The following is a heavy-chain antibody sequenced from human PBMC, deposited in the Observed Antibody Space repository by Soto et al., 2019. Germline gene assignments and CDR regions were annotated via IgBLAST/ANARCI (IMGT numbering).Heavy chain of an antibody. V-gene: IGHV3-7*04. CDR1: GFTFSSYW. Sequence: GGSLTLSCAASGFTFSSYWMSWVCQAPGKGKEWVANIKQDGSEKYYVDSVKGRFTISRDNAKNSLYLQMNSLRAEDTAVYYCARDVRAFNYDSSVYLDYWGQGTLVTVSS. CDR2: IKQDGSEK. CDR3: ARDVRAFNYDSSVYLDY. J-gene: IGHJ4*02. D-gene: IGHD3-22*01.